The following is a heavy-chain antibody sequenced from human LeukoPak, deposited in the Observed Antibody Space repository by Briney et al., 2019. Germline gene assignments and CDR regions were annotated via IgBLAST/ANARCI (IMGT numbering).Heavy chain of an antibody. CDR1: GGSFSGYY. CDR3: ASSYYYDSSGPTLFDY. CDR2: IYYSGST. V-gene: IGHV4-59*01. D-gene: IGHD3-22*01. J-gene: IGHJ4*02. Sequence: SETLSLTCAVYGGSFSGYYWSWIRQPPGKGLEWIGYIYYSGSTNHNPSLKSRVTISVDTSKKQFSLKLSSVTAADTAVYYCASSYYYDSSGPTLFDYWGQGTLVAVSS.